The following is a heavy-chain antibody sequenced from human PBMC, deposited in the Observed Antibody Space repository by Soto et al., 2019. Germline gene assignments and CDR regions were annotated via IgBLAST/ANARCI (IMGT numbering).Heavy chain of an antibody. D-gene: IGHD2-2*01. V-gene: IGHV3-30-3*01. Sequence: QVQLVESGGGVVQPGRSLRLSCAASGFTISNYGMHWVRQAPGKGLEWVAVISYDGTITYYADSVKGRFTISRDNSKNTLYLQMNSLRTEDTAVYYCATTRVGPCSSSICFSGIFDGMDVWGRGTTVTVSS. CDR3: ATTRVGPCSSSICFSGIFDGMDV. J-gene: IGHJ6*02. CDR1: GFTISNYG. CDR2: ISYDGTIT.